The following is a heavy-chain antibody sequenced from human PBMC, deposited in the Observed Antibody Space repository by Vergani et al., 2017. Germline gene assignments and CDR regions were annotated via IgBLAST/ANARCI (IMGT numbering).Heavy chain of an antibody. CDR3: AKRRLGWGPVDY. CDR2: ISASSPST. CDR1: GLTFNNFA. V-gene: IGHV3-23*01. D-gene: IGHD4-23*01. Sequence: EVQLLESGGALERPGGSLRLSCQASGLTFNNFAMTWVRQAPGKGLEWVSSISASSPSTYSADSVKGRFTISRDKFKNTLYLQMNSLRVEDTAIYYCAKRRLGWGPVDYWGQGTLVTVSS. J-gene: IGHJ4*02.